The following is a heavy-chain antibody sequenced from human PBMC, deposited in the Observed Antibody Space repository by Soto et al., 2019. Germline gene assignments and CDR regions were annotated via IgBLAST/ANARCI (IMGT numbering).Heavy chain of an antibody. Sequence: LRLSCAGSGFTFSSYGMHWVRQAPGKGLEWVATISDDGSNKYYADSVKGRFTISRDNSKNTLYLQMNSLRAEDTAVYYCARNYYDSSGGFDYWGQGTLVTVSS. V-gene: IGHV3-30*03. D-gene: IGHD3-22*01. CDR1: GFTFSSYG. CDR2: ISDDGSNK. CDR3: ARNYYDSSGGFDY. J-gene: IGHJ4*02.